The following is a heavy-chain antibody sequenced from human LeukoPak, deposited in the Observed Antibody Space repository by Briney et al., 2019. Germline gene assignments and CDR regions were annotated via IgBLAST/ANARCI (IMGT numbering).Heavy chain of an antibody. CDR1: GYTFTSYD. CDR2: MNPNRGNT. CDR3: ARRLRAAAGFDP. V-gene: IGHV1-8*03. J-gene: IGHJ5*02. D-gene: IGHD6-13*01. Sequence: ASVKVSCKASGYTFTSYDINWVRQATGQGLEWMGWMNPNRGNTGYAQKFQGRVTITRNTSISTAYMELSSLRSEDTAVYYCARRLRAAAGFDPWGQGTLLTVSS.